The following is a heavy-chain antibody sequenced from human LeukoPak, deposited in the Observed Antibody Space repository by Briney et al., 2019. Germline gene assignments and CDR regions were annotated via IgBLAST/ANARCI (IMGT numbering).Heavy chain of an antibody. CDR2: IYYSGST. V-gene: IGHV4-59*01. D-gene: IGHD3-3*01. CDR1: GGSISSYY. J-gene: IGHJ5*02. CDR3: ARGRFLEWLRLGGFDP. Sequence: SETLSLTCTVSGGSISSYYWSWIRQPPGKGLEWIGYIYYSGSTNYNPSLKSRVTISVDTSKNQFSLKLSSVTAADTAVYYCARGRFLEWLRLGGFDPWGQGTLVTVSS.